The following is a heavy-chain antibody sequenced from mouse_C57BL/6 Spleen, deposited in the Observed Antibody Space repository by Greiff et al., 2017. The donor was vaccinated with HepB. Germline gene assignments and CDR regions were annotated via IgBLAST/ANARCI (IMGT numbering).Heavy chain of an antibody. CDR1: GYTFTDYE. CDR2: IDPETGST. CDR3: TRSLLHYAMDY. D-gene: IGHD2-10*01. Sequence: VQLQQSGAELVRPGASVTLSCKASGYTFTDYEMHWVKQTPVHGLEWIGAIDPETGSTAYNQKFKGKAILTADKSSSTAYMELRSLTSEDSAVYYCTRSLLHYAMDYWGQGTSVTVSS. V-gene: IGHV1-15*01. J-gene: IGHJ4*01.